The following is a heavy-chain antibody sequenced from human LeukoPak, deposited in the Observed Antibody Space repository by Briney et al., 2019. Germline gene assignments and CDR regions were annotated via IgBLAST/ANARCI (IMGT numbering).Heavy chain of an antibody. CDR2: ISPSGGST. J-gene: IGHJ5*02. V-gene: IGHV1-46*01. D-gene: IGHD5-24*01. CDR3: ARDNSVRDEAWWFNP. CDR1: GYTFTSNY. Sequence: ASVKVSCKAFGYTFTSNYMHWVRQAPGQGPEWMGVISPSGGSTTYAQKFQCRVTLTRDMSTSTDYLELSRLRSVDTAVYYCARDNSVRDEAWWFNPWGQGTLVTVSS.